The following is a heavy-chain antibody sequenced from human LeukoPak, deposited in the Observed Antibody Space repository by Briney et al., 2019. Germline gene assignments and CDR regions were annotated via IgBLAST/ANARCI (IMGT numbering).Heavy chain of an antibody. J-gene: IGHJ3*02. CDR2: FIPIFGTP. CDR1: GYTFTSYD. CDR3: ATPWRMVGAPGGPVFAFDI. V-gene: IGHV1-69*05. Sequence: GASVKVSCKASGYTFTSYDINWVRQATGQGLEWMGRFIPIFGTPSYAQKFHGRVTITTDESTSTAYMELSSLRSEDTAVYYCATPWRMVGAPGGPVFAFDIWGQGTMVIVSS. D-gene: IGHD1-26*01.